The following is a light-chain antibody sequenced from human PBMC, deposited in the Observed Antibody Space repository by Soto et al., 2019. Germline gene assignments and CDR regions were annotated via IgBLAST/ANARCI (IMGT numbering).Light chain of an antibody. Sequence: DIQMTQSPTFLSASVGDRVTITCRASLSISSYLAWYHQKPGQAPKLLIYQASTLENGVPSRISGSGSGTEFTLTISSLQPDDFATYYCQQYNTYPFTFGQGTKLEI. J-gene: IGKJ2*01. CDR3: QQYNTYPFT. CDR1: LSISSY. CDR2: QAS. V-gene: IGKV1-5*03.